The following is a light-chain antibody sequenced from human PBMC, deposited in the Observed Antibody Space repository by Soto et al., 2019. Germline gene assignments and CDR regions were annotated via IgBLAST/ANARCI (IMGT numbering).Light chain of an antibody. CDR2: GAS. CDR3: QQYGSSQYT. J-gene: IGKJ2*01. V-gene: IGKV3-20*01. Sequence: EIVLTQSPGTLSLSPGERATLSCRASQSVNNNYLAWYQQKPGQAPRLLIYGASIRATGIPDRFSGSGSGTHFTLTISRLEPEDFAVYYCQQYGSSQYTFGQGTKLEIK. CDR1: QSVNNNY.